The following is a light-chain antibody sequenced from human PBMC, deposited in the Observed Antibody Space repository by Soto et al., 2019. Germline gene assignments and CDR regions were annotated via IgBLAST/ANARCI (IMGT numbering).Light chain of an antibody. CDR1: SGDIGGYNY. CDR2: EVS. Sequence: LTQPSSVSGSPGQSITISCTGSSGDIGGYNYVSWYQQHPGKAPKSMIFEVSDRPSGVSNRFSGSKSGNTASLTISGLQAEDEADYYCSSFTSSSTYVFGTGTKVTVL. V-gene: IGLV2-14*01. CDR3: SSFTSSSTYV. J-gene: IGLJ1*01.